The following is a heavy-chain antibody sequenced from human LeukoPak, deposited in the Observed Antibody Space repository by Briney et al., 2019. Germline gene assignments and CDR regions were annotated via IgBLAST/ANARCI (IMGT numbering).Heavy chain of an antibody. D-gene: IGHD3-16*01. V-gene: IGHV1-8*01. CDR2: MNPNSGNT. CDR1: GYTFTSYD. J-gene: IGHJ6*03. CDR3: ARGVLSEYDYVWGSFDTPYYMDV. Sequence: ASVKVSCKASGYTFTSYDINWVRQATGQGLEWMGWMNPNSGNTGYAQKFQGRVTMTRNTSISTAYMELSSLRSEDTAVYYCARGVLSEYDYVWGSFDTPYYMDVWGKGTTVTISS.